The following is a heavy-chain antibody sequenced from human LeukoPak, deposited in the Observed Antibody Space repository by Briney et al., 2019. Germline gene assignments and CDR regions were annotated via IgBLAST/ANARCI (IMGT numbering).Heavy chain of an antibody. CDR1: GFTFSNYW. CDR3: ARTIRGY. V-gene: IGHV3-7*03. Sequence: GGSLRLSCAASGFTFSNYWMSWVRQAPGKGLEWVANIKEDGSEKHYVDSVKGRFTISRDNAKNSLYLQMNSLRVEDTAVYYCARTIRGYWGQGTLVTVSS. CDR2: IKEDGSEK. D-gene: IGHD3-10*01. J-gene: IGHJ4*02.